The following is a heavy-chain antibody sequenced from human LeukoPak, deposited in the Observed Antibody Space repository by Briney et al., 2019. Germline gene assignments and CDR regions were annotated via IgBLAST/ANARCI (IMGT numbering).Heavy chain of an antibody. Sequence: GGSLRLSCAVSGFTFSSYSMNWVRQAPGKGLEWVSSISTSSSYIYYADSVKGRFTISRDNLKKMLYLQMNSLRAEDTAVYYCARGLVSGTYLEYFDSWGQGTLVTVSS. D-gene: IGHD1-26*01. CDR2: ISTSSSYI. CDR3: ARGLVSGTYLEYFDS. J-gene: IGHJ4*02. CDR1: GFTFSSYS. V-gene: IGHV3-21*01.